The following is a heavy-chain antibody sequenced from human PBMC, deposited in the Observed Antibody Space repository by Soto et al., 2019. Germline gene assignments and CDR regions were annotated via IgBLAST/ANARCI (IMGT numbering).Heavy chain of an antibody. V-gene: IGHV3-74*01. J-gene: IGHJ4*02. CDR1: GFTFSSYW. CDR3: AKTEPLGQYYFDY. CDR2: INSDGSST. D-gene: IGHD6-13*01. Sequence: PGGSLRLSCAASGFTFSSYWMHWVRQAPGKGLVWVSRINSDGSSTSYADSVKGRFTISRDNSKNTLYLQMNSLRAEDTAVYYSAKTEPLGQYYFDYWGQGTLVTVSS.